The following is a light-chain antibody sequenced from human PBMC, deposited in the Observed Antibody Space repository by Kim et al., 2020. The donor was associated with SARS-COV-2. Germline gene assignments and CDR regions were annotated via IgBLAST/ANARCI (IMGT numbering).Light chain of an antibody. CDR1: QSLVHAEGKTY. V-gene: IGKV2-24*01. Sequence: PASISVRSSQSLVHAEGKTYLSWLQQRPGQSPRLLISEISKRLSGVPDRFTGSGAGTDFTLTISRVEADDVGVYYCMQATQFPWTFGQGTKVDIK. CDR2: EIS. CDR3: MQATQFPWT. J-gene: IGKJ1*01.